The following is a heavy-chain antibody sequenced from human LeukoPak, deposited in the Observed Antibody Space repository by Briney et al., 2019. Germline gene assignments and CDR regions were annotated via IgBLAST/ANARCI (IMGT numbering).Heavy chain of an antibody. Sequence: GGSLRLSCAASGFTFSSYGMHWVRQAPGKGLEWVAVIWYDGSNKYYADSVKGRFTISRDNSKNTLYLQMNSLRAEDTAVYYCARVLTPYYYDSSGYYSGGYFDYWGQGTLVTVSS. CDR2: IWYDGSNK. D-gene: IGHD3-22*01. J-gene: IGHJ4*02. V-gene: IGHV3-33*01. CDR3: ARVLTPYYYDSSGYYSGGYFDY. CDR1: GFTFSSYG.